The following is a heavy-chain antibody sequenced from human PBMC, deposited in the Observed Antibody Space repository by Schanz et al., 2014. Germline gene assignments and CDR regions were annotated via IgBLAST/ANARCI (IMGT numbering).Heavy chain of an antibody. D-gene: IGHD3-10*01. CDR1: GYTFTDYP. CDR2: INTGNGYT. V-gene: IGHV1-3*04. J-gene: IGHJ4*02. CDR3: ATGPSGSLDY. Sequence: QVQLVQSGPEVKKPGASVKVSCKTSGYTFTDYPINWVRQAPGHRPEWMGRINTGNGYTHYSETFQDRVTISADTSASTAYMEVRSLTSEDTAVYYCATGPSGSLDYWGQGTLVTVSS.